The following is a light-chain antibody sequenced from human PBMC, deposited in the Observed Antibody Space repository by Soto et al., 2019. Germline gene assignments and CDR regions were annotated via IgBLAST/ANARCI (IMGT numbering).Light chain of an antibody. CDR2: EVS. CDR3: CSYAGSSTFGVV. Sequence: QSALTQPASVSGSPGQSITISCTGTSSDVGSYNLVSWYQQHPGKAPKLMIYEVSKRPSGVSNRFSGYKSGNTASLTISGLQAEDEADYYCCSYAGSSTFGVVFGGGTKLTVL. V-gene: IGLV2-23*02. J-gene: IGLJ2*01. CDR1: SSDVGSYNL.